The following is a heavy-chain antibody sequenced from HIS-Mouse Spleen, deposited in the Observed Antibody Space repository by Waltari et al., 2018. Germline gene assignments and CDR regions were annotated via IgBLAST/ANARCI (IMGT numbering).Heavy chain of an antibody. J-gene: IGHJ3*02. D-gene: IGHD5-12*01. CDR3: AHSHSGYDLNAFDI. Sequence: QITLKESGPTLVKPTQPLTLTCTFSGFSLSTSGVGVGWIRPPPGKALEWLALIYWDDDKRYSPSLKSRLTITKDTSKNQVVLTMTNMDPVDTATYYCAHSHSGYDLNAFDIWGQGTMVTVSS. CDR1: GFSLSTSGVG. V-gene: IGHV2-5*02. CDR2: IYWDDDK.